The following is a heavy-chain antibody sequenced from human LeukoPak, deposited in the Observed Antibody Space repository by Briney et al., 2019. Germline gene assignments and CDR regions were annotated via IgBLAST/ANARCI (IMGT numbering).Heavy chain of an antibody. J-gene: IGHJ4*02. V-gene: IGHV4-59*01. CDR3: ARAYSGSYSPFDY. CDR2: IYYSGST. D-gene: IGHD1-26*01. CDR1: GASYNAYY. Sequence: SETLSLTCAVYGASYNAYYWSWIRQPPGKGLEWIGYIYYSGSTNYNPSLKSRVTISVDTSKNQFSLKLSSVTAADTAVYYCARAYSGSYSPFDYWGQGTLVTVSS.